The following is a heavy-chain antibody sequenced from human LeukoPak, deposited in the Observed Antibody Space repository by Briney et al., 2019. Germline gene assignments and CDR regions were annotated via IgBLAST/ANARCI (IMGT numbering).Heavy chain of an antibody. V-gene: IGHV4-59*08. CDR1: GGSISSYY. CDR3: ARHPRYSSGWSYFDY. D-gene: IGHD6-19*01. Sequence: PSETLSLTCTVSGGSISSYYWSWIRQPPGKGLEWIGYIYYSGSTNYNPSLKSRVTISVDTSKNQFSLKLSSVTAADTALYYCARHPRYSSGWSYFDYWGQGTLVTVSS. J-gene: IGHJ4*02. CDR2: IYYSGST.